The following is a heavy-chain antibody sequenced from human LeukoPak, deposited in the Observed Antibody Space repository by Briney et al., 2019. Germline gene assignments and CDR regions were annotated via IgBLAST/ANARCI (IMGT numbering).Heavy chain of an antibody. CDR1: GGSISSGNCY. CDR2: IYYSGST. Sequence: SQTLSLTCTVSGGSISSGNCYWCWIRQPPGKGLEWIGSIYYSGSTYYNPSLKSRVTISVDTSRNQFSLRLSSVTAADTAVYYCARAGETGEFDYWGQGTLVTVSS. V-gene: IGHV4-30-4*01. J-gene: IGHJ4*02. CDR3: ARAGETGEFDY. D-gene: IGHD7-27*01.